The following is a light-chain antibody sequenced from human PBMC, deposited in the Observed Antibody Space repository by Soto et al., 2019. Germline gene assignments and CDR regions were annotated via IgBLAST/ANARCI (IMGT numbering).Light chain of an antibody. V-gene: IGKV1-39*01. CDR1: QSISSY. Sequence: DIQMTQSPSTLSASVGDRVTITFLASQSISSYLNWYQQKPGKAPKLLIYTASSLQSGVPSRFSGSGSGTDFTLTISSLEPEDFAVYYCQQRSKWPITFGQGTRLEI. CDR3: QQRSKWPIT. CDR2: TAS. J-gene: IGKJ5*01.